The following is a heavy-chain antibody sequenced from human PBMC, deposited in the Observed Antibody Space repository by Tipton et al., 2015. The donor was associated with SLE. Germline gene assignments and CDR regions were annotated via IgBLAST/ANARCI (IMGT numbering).Heavy chain of an antibody. V-gene: IGHV4-31*03. J-gene: IGHJ5*02. Sequence: TLSLTCTVSGGSIVSGGYYWGWIRQPPGKGLEWIGYIYFSGNTYYNPSLQSRVTMSVDTSTNQFSLKLSSLTAADTAVYYCARGSGVAAAGSWGQGTLVTVSS. CDR1: GGSIVSGGYY. CDR3: ARGSGVAAAGS. D-gene: IGHD6-13*01. CDR2: IYFSGNT.